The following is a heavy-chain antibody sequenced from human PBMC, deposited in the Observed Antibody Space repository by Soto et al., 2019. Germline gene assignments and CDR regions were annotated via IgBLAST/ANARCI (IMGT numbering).Heavy chain of an antibody. V-gene: IGHV1-8*01. Sequence: GVSVNVSSKASGYTSTSYDLNSLRQATGQGLEWMGWMNPNSGNTGYAQKFQGRVTMTRNTSISTAYMELSSLRSEDTAVYYCARGHGSSWYVIDYWGQGTLVTVSS. CDR3: ARGHGSSWYVIDY. J-gene: IGHJ4*02. CDR2: MNPNSGNT. CDR1: GYTSTSYD. D-gene: IGHD6-13*01.